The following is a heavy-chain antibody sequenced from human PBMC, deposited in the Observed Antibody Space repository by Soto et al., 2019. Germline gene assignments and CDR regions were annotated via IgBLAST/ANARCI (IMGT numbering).Heavy chain of an antibody. CDR3: ARRLYYDSSGFEGGGMDV. V-gene: IGHV3-23*01. CDR2: ISGTGGNT. Sequence: GGSLRLSCAASGFTFSSYAMTWVRQAPGKGLEWVSGISGTGGNTYYADSVKGRSTISRDNSKNTLYLQMNSLRAEDTAVYYCARRLYYDSSGFEGGGMDVWGQGTTVTVSS. J-gene: IGHJ6*02. CDR1: GFTFSSYA. D-gene: IGHD3-22*01.